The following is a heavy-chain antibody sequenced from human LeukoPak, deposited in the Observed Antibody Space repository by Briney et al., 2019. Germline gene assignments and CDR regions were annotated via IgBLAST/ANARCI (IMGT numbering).Heavy chain of an antibody. CDR2: ISGSGGST. Sequence: GGSLRLSCAASGFTFSGYAMSWVRQAPGKGLEWVSAISGSGGSTYYADSVKGRFTISRDNSKHTLYLQMNSLRAEDTAVYYCARNPSSIAEAGLNFDYWGQGTLVTVSS. J-gene: IGHJ4*02. CDR1: GFTFSGYA. D-gene: IGHD6-13*01. CDR3: ARNPSSIAEAGLNFDY. V-gene: IGHV3-23*01.